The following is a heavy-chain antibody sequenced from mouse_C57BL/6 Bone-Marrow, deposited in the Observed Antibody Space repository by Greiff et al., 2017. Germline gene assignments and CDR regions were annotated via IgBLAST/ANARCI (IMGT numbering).Heavy chain of an antibody. J-gene: IGHJ3*01. CDR3: ASSHYYGSSSFAY. D-gene: IGHD1-1*01. CDR1: GYSITSGYD. CDR2: ISYSGST. V-gene: IGHV3-1*01. Sequence: EVQLQESGPGMVKPSQSLSLTCTVTGYSITSGYDWHWIRHFPGNKLEWMGYISYSGSTNYNPSLKSRISITHDTSKNHFFLKLNSVTTEDTATYYCASSHYYGSSSFAYWGQGTLVTVSA.